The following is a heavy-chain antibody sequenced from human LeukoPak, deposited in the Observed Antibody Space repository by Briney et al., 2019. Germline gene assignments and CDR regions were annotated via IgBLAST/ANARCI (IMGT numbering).Heavy chain of an antibody. CDR3: ASLPYLRGDY. J-gene: IGHJ4*02. D-gene: IGHD5/OR15-5a*01. CDR1: GGSISSSSYY. CDR2: IYYSGST. V-gene: IGHV4-39*01. Sequence: SETLSLTCTVSGGSISSSSYYWGWIRQPPGKGLEWIGSIYYSGSTYYNPSLKSRVTISVDTSKNQFSLKLSSVTAADTAVYYCASLPYLRGDYWGQGTLVTVSP.